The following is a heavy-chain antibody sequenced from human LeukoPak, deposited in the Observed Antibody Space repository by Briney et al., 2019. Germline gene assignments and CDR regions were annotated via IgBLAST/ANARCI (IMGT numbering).Heavy chain of an antibody. J-gene: IGHJ4*02. CDR3: XXXXXXYDSSAYDFDY. CDR2: ITSSSSYT. V-gene: IGHV3-21*04. Sequence: GGSLRLSCAASGFTFSTYNMNWVRQAPGKGLEWVSSITSSSSYTFYADSVKGRFTISRDNSKNTLHLQMNSLRAEDTAVYYXXXXXXXYDSSAYDFDYWGRGTLVTVSS. D-gene: IGHD3-22*01. CDR1: GFTFSTYN.